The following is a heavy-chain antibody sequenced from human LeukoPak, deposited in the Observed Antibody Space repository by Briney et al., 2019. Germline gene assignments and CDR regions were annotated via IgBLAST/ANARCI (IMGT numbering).Heavy chain of an antibody. Sequence: GRSLRLSCAASGFTFTNYGMHWVRQAPGKGLEWVAIISFDGRIEYYVDSVKGRFTISRDKSKNTLYLQMNSLRPEATAVYYCAKERASMGADAFDIWGQGTMVTVSS. V-gene: IGHV3-30*18. CDR2: ISFDGRIE. D-gene: IGHD1-26*01. CDR3: AKERASMGADAFDI. CDR1: GFTFTNYG. J-gene: IGHJ3*02.